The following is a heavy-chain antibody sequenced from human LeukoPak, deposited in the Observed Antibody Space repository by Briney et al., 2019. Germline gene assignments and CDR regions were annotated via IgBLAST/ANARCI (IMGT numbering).Heavy chain of an antibody. CDR3: ARGGGPTVTTRSSIDD. D-gene: IGHD4-17*01. CDR2: ITHSGNTI. Sequence: LSLTCTVSGGSISSSSYYWGWIRQPPGKGLEWVSYITHSGNTIHYADSVKGRFTISRDNAENSLSLQMNSLRPEDTAIYYCARGGGPTVTTRSSIDDWGQGTLVSVSS. J-gene: IGHJ4*02. V-gene: IGHV3-11*01. CDR1: GGSISSSSYY.